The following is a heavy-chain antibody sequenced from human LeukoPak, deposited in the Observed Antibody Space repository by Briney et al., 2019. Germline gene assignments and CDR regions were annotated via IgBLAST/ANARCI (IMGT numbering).Heavy chain of an antibody. J-gene: IGHJ4*02. CDR3: ARVGGGYATFDY. V-gene: IGHV4-59*01. CDR2: IYYSGST. CDR1: GGSISSYY. D-gene: IGHD5-12*01. Sequence: SETLSLTCTVSGGSISSYYWSWIRQPPGKGLEWIGYIYYSGSTNYNPSLKSRVTISVDTSKNQFPLKLSSVTAADTAVYYCARVGGGYATFDYWGQGTLVTVPS.